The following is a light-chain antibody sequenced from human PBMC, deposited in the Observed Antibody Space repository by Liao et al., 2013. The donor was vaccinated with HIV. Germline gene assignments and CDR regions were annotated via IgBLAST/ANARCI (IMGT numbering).Light chain of an antibody. CDR2: QDS. CDR1: KLGDRY. V-gene: IGLV3-1*01. CDR3: QAWDSSTPIV. J-gene: IGLJ1*01. Sequence: SYELTQPPSVSVSPGQTASITCSGDKLGDRYACWYQQKPGQSPVLVIYQDSLRPSGIPERFSGSSSGNTATLTISGTQAMDEADYYCQAWDSSTPIVFGTGTTVTVL.